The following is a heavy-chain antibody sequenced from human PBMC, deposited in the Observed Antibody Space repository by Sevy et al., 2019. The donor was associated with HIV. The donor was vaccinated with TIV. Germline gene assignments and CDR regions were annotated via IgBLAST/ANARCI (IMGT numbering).Heavy chain of an antibody. J-gene: IGHJ4*02. CDR1: GGSITSLY. CDR2: IYYNGLI. V-gene: IGHV4-59*08. D-gene: IGHD1-26*01. Sequence: SETLSLTCTVSGGSITSLYWNWIRQPPGKGLECIANIYYNGLINYNPSLKSRVTLSLDTSKNQFSLRLSSVTAADTAMYYCAGENAWGRGYSWGQGTLVTVSS. CDR3: AGENAWGRGYS.